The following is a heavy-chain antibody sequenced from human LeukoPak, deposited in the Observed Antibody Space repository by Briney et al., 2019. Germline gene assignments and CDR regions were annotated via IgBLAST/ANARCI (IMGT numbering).Heavy chain of an antibody. J-gene: IGHJ4*02. D-gene: IGHD3-22*01. CDR1: GDSISSYY. Sequence: PSETLSLTCTVSGDSISSYYWSWIRQPPGMGLEWIGYIYYSGITNYNPSLKSRVTISVDKSKNQLSLKLSPVTAADTAVYYCARRGLYDSTGYYSFDYWGQGSLVTVSS. CDR2: IYYSGIT. V-gene: IGHV4-59*08. CDR3: ARRGLYDSTGYYSFDY.